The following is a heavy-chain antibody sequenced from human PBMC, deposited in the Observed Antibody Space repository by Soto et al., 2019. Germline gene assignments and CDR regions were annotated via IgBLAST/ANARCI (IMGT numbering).Heavy chain of an antibody. CDR3: ARVEAFTIFGVVRPNWFDP. CDR2: IYYSGST. Sequence: PSETLPLTCTVSGGSISSGGYYWSWIRQHPGKGLEWIGYIYYSGSTYYNPSLKSRVTISVDTSKNQFSLKLSSVTAADTAVYYCARVEAFTIFGVVRPNWFDPWGQGTLVTVSS. V-gene: IGHV4-31*03. D-gene: IGHD3-3*01. CDR1: GGSISSGGYY. J-gene: IGHJ5*02.